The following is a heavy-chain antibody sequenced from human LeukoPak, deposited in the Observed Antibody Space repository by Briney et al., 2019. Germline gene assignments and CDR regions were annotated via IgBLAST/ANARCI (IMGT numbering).Heavy chain of an antibody. J-gene: IGHJ4*01. D-gene: IGHD3-22*01. V-gene: IGHV4-4*07. CDR2: IYPSGSI. CDR1: GDSMSSYY. Sequence: SETLSLTCTVSGDSMSSYYWSWMRQPAGKGLEWIGRIYPSGSITYNPSLKSRLTMSVDTSKNQFSLRLSSVTAADTAVYYCARDSSGYTRRYYFDSWGHGILVTVSS. CDR3: ARDSSGYTRRYYFDS.